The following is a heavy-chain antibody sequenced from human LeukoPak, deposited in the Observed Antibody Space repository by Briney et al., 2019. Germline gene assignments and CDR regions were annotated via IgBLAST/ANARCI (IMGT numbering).Heavy chain of an antibody. CDR2: IYPGDSDT. Sequence: GESLKISCKGSGYSFTSYWIGWVRQMPGKGLEWMGIIYPGDSDTRYSPSFQGQVTISADKSIGTAYLQWSSLKASDPAMYYCARHESSWPYYYYMDVWGKGTTVTVSS. CDR3: ARHESSWPYYYYMDV. V-gene: IGHV5-51*01. J-gene: IGHJ6*03. D-gene: IGHD5-12*01. CDR1: GYSFTSYW.